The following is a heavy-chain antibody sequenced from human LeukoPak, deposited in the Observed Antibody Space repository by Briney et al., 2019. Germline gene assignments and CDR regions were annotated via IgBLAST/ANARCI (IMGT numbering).Heavy chain of an antibody. Sequence: GGSLRLSCAASGFTFSNAWMSWVRQAPGKGLEWVGRIKSKTDGGTTDYAAPVKGRFTISGDDSKNTLDLQMNSLKTEDTAVYYCTTALRLYCSSTSCYTYAFDIWGQGTMVTVSS. CDR3: TTALRLYCSSTSCYTYAFDI. J-gene: IGHJ3*02. CDR1: GFTFSNAW. CDR2: IKSKTDGGTT. V-gene: IGHV3-15*01. D-gene: IGHD2-2*02.